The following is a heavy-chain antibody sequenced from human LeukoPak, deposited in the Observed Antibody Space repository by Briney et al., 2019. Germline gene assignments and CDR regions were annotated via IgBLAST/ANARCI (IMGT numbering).Heavy chain of an antibody. CDR1: GFTFSSYA. CDR2: IYSGGST. Sequence: PGGSLRLSCAASGFTFSSYAMSWVRQAPGKGLEWVSVIYSGGSTYYADSVKGRFTISRDNSKNTLYLQMNSLRAEDTAVYYCARHQIVVVPAAGMDVWGQGTTVTVSS. CDR3: ARHQIVVVPAAGMDV. D-gene: IGHD2-2*01. V-gene: IGHV3-66*04. J-gene: IGHJ6*02.